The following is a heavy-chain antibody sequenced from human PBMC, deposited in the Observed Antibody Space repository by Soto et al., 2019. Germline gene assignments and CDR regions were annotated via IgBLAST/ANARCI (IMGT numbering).Heavy chain of an antibody. CDR3: ATLWFGESPY. CDR2: IYYSGST. D-gene: IGHD3-10*01. V-gene: IGHV4-39*01. Sequence: QLQLQESGPGLVKPSETLSLTCTVSGGSISRNSYYWGWIRQPPGKVLEWIGSIYYSGSTYYNPSLKRRVTISVDTSKNQFSLKLSSVTAADTAVYYCATLWFGESPYWGQGTLVTVSS. J-gene: IGHJ4*02. CDR1: GGSISRNSYY.